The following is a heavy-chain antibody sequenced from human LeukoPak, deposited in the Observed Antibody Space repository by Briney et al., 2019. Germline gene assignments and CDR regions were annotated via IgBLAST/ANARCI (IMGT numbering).Heavy chain of an antibody. Sequence: GGSLRLSCAASGFTFSSYWMTWVRQAPGKGLEWVANMNLDGSEKYYVDSVKGRFIISRDNAKNSLFLQMNSLIAEDTAVYYCARVFVVYAIHDAFDIWGQGTMVTVSS. J-gene: IGHJ3*02. CDR1: GFTFSSYW. V-gene: IGHV3-7*01. CDR2: MNLDGSEK. D-gene: IGHD2-8*02. CDR3: ARVFVVYAIHDAFDI.